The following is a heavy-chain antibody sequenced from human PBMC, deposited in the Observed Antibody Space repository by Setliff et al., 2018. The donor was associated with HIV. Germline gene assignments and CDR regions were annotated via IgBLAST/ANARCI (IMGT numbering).Heavy chain of an antibody. CDR3: ARDKALYYYDGSGPPLFDI. J-gene: IGHJ3*02. CDR1: GYTFTNYG. Sequence: ASVKVSCKASGYTFTNYGINWVRQAPGQGPEWMGWISTYNGNTSNTQNLQGRVTMTTDTSTNTAYMELRSLTSDDTAVYYCARDKALYYYDGSGPPLFDIWGQGTMVTVSS. V-gene: IGHV1-18*01. CDR2: ISTYNGNT. D-gene: IGHD3-22*01.